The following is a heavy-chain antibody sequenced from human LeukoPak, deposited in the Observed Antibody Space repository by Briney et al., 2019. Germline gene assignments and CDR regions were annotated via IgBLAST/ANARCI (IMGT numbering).Heavy chain of an antibody. V-gene: IGHV3-21*01. Sequence: PGGSLRLSCAVSGFIFRIYKMNWVRQAPGKGLEWISSISSGSDYIFYADSVKGRFTISRDNAKNSLFLQMNSLRVKDTAVYYCAREGDSGTYPFDDWGQGTLVTVSS. J-gene: IGHJ4*02. CDR1: GFIFRIYK. D-gene: IGHD1-26*01. CDR2: ISSGSDYI. CDR3: AREGDSGTYPFDD.